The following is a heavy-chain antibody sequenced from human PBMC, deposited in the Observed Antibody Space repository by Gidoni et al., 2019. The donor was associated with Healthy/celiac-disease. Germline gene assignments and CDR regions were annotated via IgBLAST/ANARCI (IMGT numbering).Heavy chain of an antibody. D-gene: IGHD3-16*01. V-gene: IGHV3-53*02. CDR1: GFPVSSNY. Sequence: EVQLVETGGGLIQPGGSLRLSCAASGFPVSSNYMSWVRQAPGKGLEWVSVIYSGGSTYYADSVKGRFTISRDNSKNTLYLQMNSLRAEDTAVYYCARGGDYIWGSFDYWGQGTLVTVSS. CDR3: ARGGDYIWGSFDY. CDR2: IYSGGST. J-gene: IGHJ4*02.